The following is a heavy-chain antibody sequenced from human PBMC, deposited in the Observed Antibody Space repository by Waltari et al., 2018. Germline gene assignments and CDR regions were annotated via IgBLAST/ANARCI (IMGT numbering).Heavy chain of an antibody. CDR3: ARTSDGGCDY. CDR1: GFTVSSNY. CDR2: IYSGGST. V-gene: IGHV3-53*01. J-gene: IGHJ4*02. D-gene: IGHD6-19*01. Sequence: EVQLVESGGGLIQPGGSLRLSCAASGFTVSSNYLGWVRQAPGKGREGVSVIYSGGSTYYADSVKGRFTISRDNSKNTLYLQMNSLRAEDTAVYYGARTSDGGCDYWAREPWSPSPQ.